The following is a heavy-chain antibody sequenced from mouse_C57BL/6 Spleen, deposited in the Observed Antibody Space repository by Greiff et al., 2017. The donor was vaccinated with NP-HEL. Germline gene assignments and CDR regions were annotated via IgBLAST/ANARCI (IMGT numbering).Heavy chain of an antibody. CDR2: INPGSGGT. CDR3: ARSDYYGSSYGGYFDV. J-gene: IGHJ1*03. D-gene: IGHD1-1*01. V-gene: IGHV1-54*01. CDR1: GYAFTNYL. Sequence: VQLQQSGAELVRPGTSVKVSCKASGYAFTNYLIEWVKQRPGQGLEWIGVINPGSGGTNYNEKFKGKATLTADKSSSTAYMQLSSLTSEDSAVYFCARSDYYGSSYGGYFDVWGTGTTVTVSS.